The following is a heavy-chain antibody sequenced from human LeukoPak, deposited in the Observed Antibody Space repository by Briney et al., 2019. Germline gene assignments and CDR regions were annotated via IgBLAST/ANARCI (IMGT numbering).Heavy chain of an antibody. J-gene: IGHJ3*02. V-gene: IGHV4-34*01. Sequence: PSETLSLTCAVYGGSLSGDSWSWIRQSPGKGLEWIGEINHSGSTNYNPSLKSRVSISVDKSKNQFSLNVISVSAADTAVYCCAREVGIAIPAGDIDVFDIWGQGTMVTVSS. CDR3: AREVGIAIPAGDIDVFDI. D-gene: IGHD6-13*01. CDR1: GGSLSGDS. CDR2: INHSGST.